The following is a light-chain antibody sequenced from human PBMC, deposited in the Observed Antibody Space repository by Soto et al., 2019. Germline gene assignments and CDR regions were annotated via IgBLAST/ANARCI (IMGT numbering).Light chain of an antibody. CDR3: QQDSTSLPWT. J-gene: IGKJ1*01. CDR2: GAS. Sequence: EIVLTQSPGTLSLSPGERVTLSCRASQSVSSSYLAWYQQKPGQAPRLLIYGASTRATGIPDRFSGSGSGTDFTLTISRLEPEDFAVYYCQQDSTSLPWTFGQGTKVEIK. V-gene: IGKV3-20*01. CDR1: QSVSSSY.